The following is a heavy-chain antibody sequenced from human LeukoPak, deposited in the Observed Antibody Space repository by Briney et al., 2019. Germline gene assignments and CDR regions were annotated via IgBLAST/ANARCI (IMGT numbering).Heavy chain of an antibody. CDR3: AKDISGGDCPDY. V-gene: IGHV3-30*18. CDR2: ISYDGSDK. Sequence: GGSPRLSCAASAFTFSSYGMHWVRQAPGKGLEWVAVISYDGSDKYYADSVKGRFTISRDNSKNTLYLQMNSLRADDTAVYYCAKDISGGDCPDYWGQGTLVTVSS. CDR1: AFTFSSYG. D-gene: IGHD2-21*02. J-gene: IGHJ4*02.